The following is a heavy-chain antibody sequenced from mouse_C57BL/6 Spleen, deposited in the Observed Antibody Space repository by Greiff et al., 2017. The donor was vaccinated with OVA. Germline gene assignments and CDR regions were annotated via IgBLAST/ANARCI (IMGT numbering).Heavy chain of an antibody. Sequence: VQLQQPGAELVRPGSSVKLSCKASGYTFTSYWMHWVKQRPIQGLEWIGNIDPSDSETHYNQKFKDKATLTVDKSSSTAYMQLSSRTSEDSAVYYCARGGLWSNYAMDYWGQGTSVTVSS. J-gene: IGHJ4*01. CDR1: GYTFTSYW. D-gene: IGHD1-1*02. CDR3: ARGGLWSNYAMDY. CDR2: IDPSDSET. V-gene: IGHV1-52*01.